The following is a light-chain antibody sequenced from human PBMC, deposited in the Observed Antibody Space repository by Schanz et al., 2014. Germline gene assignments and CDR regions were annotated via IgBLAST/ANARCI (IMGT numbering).Light chain of an antibody. Sequence: QSALTQPASVSGSPGQSITISCTGTSSDVGGYNYVSWYQQHPGKAPKLMIYDVNNRPSGVSNRFSGSKSGNTTSLTISGLQAEDEADFYCSSYAGSHNYVFGTGTKLTVL. J-gene: IGLJ1*01. CDR1: SSDVGGYNY. CDR2: DVN. CDR3: SSYAGSHNYV. V-gene: IGLV2-14*01.